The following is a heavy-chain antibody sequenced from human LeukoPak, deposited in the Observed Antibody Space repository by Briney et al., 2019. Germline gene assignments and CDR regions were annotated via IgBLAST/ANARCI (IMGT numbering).Heavy chain of an antibody. CDR1: GGSISSYY. CDR2: IYYSGST. V-gene: IGHV4-59*01. D-gene: IGHD5-18*01. J-gene: IGHJ4*02. CDR3: ARDDRYSYGL. Sequence: SETLSLTCTVSGGSISSYYWSWIRQPPVKGLEWIGYIYYSGSTNYNPSLKSRVTISVDTSKNQFSLKLSSVTAADTAVYYCARDDRYSYGLWGQGTLVTVSS.